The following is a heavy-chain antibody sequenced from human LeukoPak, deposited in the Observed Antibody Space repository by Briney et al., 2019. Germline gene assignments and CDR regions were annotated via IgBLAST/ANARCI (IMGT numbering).Heavy chain of an antibody. CDR3: ASLMTTVTTSGDY. J-gene: IGHJ4*02. D-gene: IGHD4-17*01. V-gene: IGHV4-34*01. CDR2: INHSGST. Sequence: SETLSLTCAVYGGSFGGYYWSWIRQPPGKGLEWIGEINHSGSTNYNPSLKSRVTISVDTSKNQFSLELSSVTAADTAVYYCASLMTTVTTSGDYWGQGTLVTVSS. CDR1: GGSFGGYY.